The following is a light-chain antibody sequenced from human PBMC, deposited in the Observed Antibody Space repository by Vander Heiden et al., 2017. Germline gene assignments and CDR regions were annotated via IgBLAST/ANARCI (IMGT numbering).Light chain of an antibody. CDR3: AAWDVSLTGVL. V-gene: IGLV1-47*01. J-gene: IGLJ2*01. Sequence: QSVVTQPPSASGTPGPRVTISCSGSSSNIGTNYVYWYQQLPGTAPKLLIYRTNQRPSGVPDRFSGSKSGTSASLAISGLRSEDEADYFCAAWDVSLTGVLFGGGTKLTVL. CDR1: SSNIGTNY. CDR2: RTN.